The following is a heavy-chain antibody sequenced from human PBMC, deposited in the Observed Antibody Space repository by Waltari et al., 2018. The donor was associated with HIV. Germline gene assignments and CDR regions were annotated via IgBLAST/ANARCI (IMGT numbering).Heavy chain of an antibody. D-gene: IGHD2-15*01. J-gene: IGHJ5*02. CDR2: IYYSGST. V-gene: IGHV4-59*01. CDR3: AREKGVYCSGGSCQGWFDP. CDR1: GGSIISYY. Sequence: QVQLPESRPGLVKPSETLSLTCTGSGGSIISYYWTWTRQPPGKGLEWIGYIYYSGSTNYNPSLKSRVTISVDTSKNQFSLKLSSVTAADTAVYYCAREKGVYCSGGSCQGWFDPWGQGTLVTVSS.